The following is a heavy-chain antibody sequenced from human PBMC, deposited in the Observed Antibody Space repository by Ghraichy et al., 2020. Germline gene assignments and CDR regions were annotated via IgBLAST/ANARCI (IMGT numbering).Heavy chain of an antibody. V-gene: IGHV3-20*04. Sequence: GGSLRLSCAASGFTLDDYAMSWVRQVPGKGLEWVSSLNWNGGTTAYADTVKGRFTISRDNAKNSLYLQMNSLRAEDTALYYCARDTPRYNWNYAFDFWGQGTLVTVSS. CDR2: LNWNGGTT. CDR1: GFTLDDYA. J-gene: IGHJ4*02. D-gene: IGHD1-7*01. CDR3: ARDTPRYNWNYAFDF.